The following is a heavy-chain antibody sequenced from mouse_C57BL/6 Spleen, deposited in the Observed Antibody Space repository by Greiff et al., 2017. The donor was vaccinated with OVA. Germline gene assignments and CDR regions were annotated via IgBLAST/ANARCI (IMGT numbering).Heavy chain of an antibody. Sequence: VQRVESGPELVKPGASVKISCKASGYAFSSSWMNWVKQRPGKGLEWIGRIYPGDGDTNYNGKFKGKATLTADKSSSTAYMQLSSLTSEDSAVYFCAREGVGRAMDYWGQGTSVTVSS. D-gene: IGHD1-1*01. CDR3: AREGVGRAMDY. CDR2: IYPGDGDT. V-gene: IGHV1-82*01. J-gene: IGHJ4*01. CDR1: GYAFSSSW.